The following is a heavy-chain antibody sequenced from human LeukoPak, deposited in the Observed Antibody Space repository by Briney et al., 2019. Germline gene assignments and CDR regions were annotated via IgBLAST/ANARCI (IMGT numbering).Heavy chain of an antibody. CDR3: ARGLEYQLPTFDY. CDR1: GYTFTGYY. J-gene: IGHJ4*02. CDR2: INPNSGGT. D-gene: IGHD2-2*01. Sequence: RASVKVSCKASGYTFTGYYMHWVRQAPGQGLEWMGWINPNSGGTNYAQKFQGRVTMTRDTSISTAYMELSRLRSDDTAVYYCARGLEYQLPTFDYWGQGTLVTVSS. V-gene: IGHV1-2*02.